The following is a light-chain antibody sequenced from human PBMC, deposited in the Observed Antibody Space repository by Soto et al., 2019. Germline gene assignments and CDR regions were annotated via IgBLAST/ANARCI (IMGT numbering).Light chain of an antibody. Sequence: EIVLTQSPDTLSLSPGERATLSCRASQSVRNERLAWYQHKRGQAPRLVIFDASSRATGIPERFSGSGSGTDFTLTITRLEPEDFAVYFCQQYDVSPITFGLGTRLDIK. J-gene: IGKJ5*01. CDR3: QQYDVSPIT. CDR1: QSVRNER. CDR2: DAS. V-gene: IGKV3-20*01.